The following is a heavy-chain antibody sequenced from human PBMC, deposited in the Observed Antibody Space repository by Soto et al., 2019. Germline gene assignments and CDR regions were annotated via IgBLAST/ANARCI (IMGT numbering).Heavy chain of an antibody. J-gene: IGHJ4*02. D-gene: IGHD4-4*01. Sequence: PSETLSLSCAVYGGSFSGYYWSWIRQPPGKGLEWIGEINHSGSTNYNPSLKSRVTISVDTSKNQFSLKLSSVTAADTAVYYCARGVTPLDFDYWGQGTLVTVPQ. CDR2: INHSGST. CDR3: ARGVTPLDFDY. CDR1: GGSFSGYY. V-gene: IGHV4-34*01.